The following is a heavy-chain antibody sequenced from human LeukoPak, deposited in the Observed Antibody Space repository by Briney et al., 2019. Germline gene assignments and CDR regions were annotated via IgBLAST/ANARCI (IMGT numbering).Heavy chain of an antibody. CDR3: AVTTAMAPHDAFDI. V-gene: IGHV1-69*05. Sequence: GASVKVSCKASGGTFSSYAISWVRQAPGQGLEWMGGIITIFGTANYAQKFQGRVTITTDESTSTAYMELSSLRSEDTAVYYCAVTTAMAPHDAFDIWGQGTMVTVSS. J-gene: IGHJ3*02. D-gene: IGHD5-18*01. CDR2: IITIFGTA. CDR1: GGTFSSYA.